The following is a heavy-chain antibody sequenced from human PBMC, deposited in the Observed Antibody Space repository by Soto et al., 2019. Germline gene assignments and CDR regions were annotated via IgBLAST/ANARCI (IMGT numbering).Heavy chain of an antibody. CDR2: IWYDGSNK. Sequence: SLRLSCAASGCTFIGDGMHWVRKAPGKGLEWVAVIWYDGSNKYYADSVKGRFTISRDNSKNTLYLQMNRLRAEDTAVYYCARAANSDRSDPFDPWGQGTLVTVSS. D-gene: IGHD3-10*01. J-gene: IGHJ5*02. V-gene: IGHV3-33*01. CDR1: GCTFIGDG. CDR3: ARAANSDRSDPFDP.